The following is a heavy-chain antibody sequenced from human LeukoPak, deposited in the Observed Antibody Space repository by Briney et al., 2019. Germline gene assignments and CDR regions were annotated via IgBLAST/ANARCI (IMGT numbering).Heavy chain of an antibody. CDR3: ARDSNLGYYYGMDV. CDR2: IYSGGST. V-gene: IGHV3-53*04. Sequence: PGGSLRLSCAASGFTVSSNYMSWVRQAPGKGLEWVSVIYSGGSTYYADSVKGRFTISRHNSKNTLYLQMNSLRAEDTAVYYCARDSNLGYYYGMDVWGQGTTVTASS. CDR1: GFTVSSNY. J-gene: IGHJ6*02.